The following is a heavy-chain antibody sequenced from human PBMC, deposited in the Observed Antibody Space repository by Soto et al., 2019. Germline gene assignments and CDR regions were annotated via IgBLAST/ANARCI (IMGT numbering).Heavy chain of an antibody. CDR3: AKDDYGGNSYWYFDL. J-gene: IGHJ2*01. V-gene: IGHV3-23*01. CDR2: ISGSGGST. CDR1: GFTFSSYA. Sequence: EVQLLESGGGLVQPGGSLRLSCAASGFTFSSYAMSWVRQAPGKGLEWVSAISGSGGSTYYADSVKGRFTISRDNSKNTLYLHMNSLSAEDTAVYYCAKDDYGGNSYWYFDLWGRGTLDTVSS. D-gene: IGHD4-17*01.